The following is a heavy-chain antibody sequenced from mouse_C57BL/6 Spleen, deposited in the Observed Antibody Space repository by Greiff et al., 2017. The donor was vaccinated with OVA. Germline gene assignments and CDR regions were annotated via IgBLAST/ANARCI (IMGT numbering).Heavy chain of an antibody. CDR3: TRDYYGSKPYYYAMDY. CDR1: GYTFPDYE. Sequence: QVQLQQSGAELVRPGASVTLSCKASGYTFPDYEMHWVKQTPVHGLEWIGAIDPETGGTAYNQKFKGKAILTADKSSSTAYMELRSLTSEDSAVYYCTRDYYGSKPYYYAMDYWGQGTSVTVSS. J-gene: IGHJ4*01. D-gene: IGHD1-1*01. V-gene: IGHV1-15*01. CDR2: IDPETGGT.